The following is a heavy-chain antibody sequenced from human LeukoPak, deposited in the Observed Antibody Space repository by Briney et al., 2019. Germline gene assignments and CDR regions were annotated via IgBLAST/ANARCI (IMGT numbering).Heavy chain of an antibody. V-gene: IGHV1-3*01. CDR1: GYTFTTYA. CDR2: INAGNGDA. CDR3: ARADCSSTSCGFDP. D-gene: IGHD2-2*01. Sequence: ASVKVSCKASGYTFTTYAIHWVRQAPGRSLEWMGRINAGNGDAKYSQNFHDRITITRDTSASTAYMELSSLRSEDTAVYYCARADCSSTSCGFDPWGQGTLVTVSS. J-gene: IGHJ5*02.